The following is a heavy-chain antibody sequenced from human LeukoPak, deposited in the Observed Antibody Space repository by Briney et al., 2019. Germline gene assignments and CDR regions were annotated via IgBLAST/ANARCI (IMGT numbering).Heavy chain of an antibody. CDR1: GGSITSYY. CDR3: ARFTYDDHGKNHYLDY. D-gene: IGHD4-17*01. Sequence: SETLSLTCTVSGGSITSYYGIWSRNPPGRGLEWLGYFHSSGSTNYNPSLKSRLTILVDPSKNQFSLRLSSVTAADTAIYYCARFTYDDHGKNHYLDYWGRGNLVTVSS. V-gene: IGHV4-59*08. J-gene: IGHJ4*02. CDR2: FHSSGST.